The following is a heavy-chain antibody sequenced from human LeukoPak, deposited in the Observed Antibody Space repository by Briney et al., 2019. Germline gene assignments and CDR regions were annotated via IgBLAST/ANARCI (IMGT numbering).Heavy chain of an antibody. CDR3: ARGPWLPRVFDY. V-gene: IGHV4-34*01. D-gene: IGHD3-22*01. J-gene: IGHJ4*02. CDR2: INHSGST. Sequence: LETLSLTCAVYGGSFSGYYWSWIRQPPGKGLERIGEINHSGSTNYNPSLKSRVTISVDTSKNQFSLKLSSVTAADTAVYYCARGPWLPRVFDYWGQGTLVTVSS. CDR1: GGSFSGYY.